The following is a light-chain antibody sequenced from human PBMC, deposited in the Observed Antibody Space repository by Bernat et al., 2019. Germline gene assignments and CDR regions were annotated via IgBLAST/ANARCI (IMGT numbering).Light chain of an antibody. CDR1: HDVYNNY. CDR3: QQYGSSPLT. Sequence: EIVLTQSPCTLSLSLGETATLSCRPSHDVYNNYVSCFQQKPGQAPILLIYFASMMATGVPHRFSGSGSGTDFTLTISRLEPEDFAIYYCQQYGSSPLTFGGGTRVEIK. V-gene: IGKV3-20*01. J-gene: IGKJ4*01. CDR2: FAS.